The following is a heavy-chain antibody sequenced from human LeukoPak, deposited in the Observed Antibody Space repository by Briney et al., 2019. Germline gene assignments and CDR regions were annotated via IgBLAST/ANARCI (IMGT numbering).Heavy chain of an antibody. J-gene: IGHJ4*02. D-gene: IGHD3-22*01. CDR1: GFTFSNAW. CDR3: TTTYYYDSSVGGFADF. CDR2: IKSKTDCGTT. V-gene: IGHV3-15*01. Sequence: GGSLRLSCAASGFTFSNAWMSWVRQAPGKGLEGVGRIKSKTDCGTTDYAAPVKGRFTISRDDSKNTLYLQMNSLKTDDTAVYYCTTTYYYDSSVGGFADFWGQGTLVTVSS.